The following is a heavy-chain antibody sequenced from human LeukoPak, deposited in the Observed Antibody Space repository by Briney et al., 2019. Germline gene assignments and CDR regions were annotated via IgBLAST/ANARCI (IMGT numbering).Heavy chain of an antibody. CDR3: ARGFWSGYSDY. J-gene: IGHJ4*02. D-gene: IGHD3-3*01. CDR1: GFSFSSYS. Sequence: PGGSLRLSCAASGFSFSSYSMNWVRQAPGKGLEWVSYISSSSSSSIYYADSVKGRFTISRDNAKNSLYLQMNSLRGEDTAVYYCARGFWSGYSDYWGQGTLVTVSS. CDR2: ISSSSSSSI. V-gene: IGHV3-48*01.